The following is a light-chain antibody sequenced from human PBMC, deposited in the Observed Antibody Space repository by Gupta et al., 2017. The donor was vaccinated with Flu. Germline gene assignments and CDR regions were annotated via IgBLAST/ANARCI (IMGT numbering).Light chain of an antibody. CDR1: ESISTY. J-gene: IGKJ2*01. Sequence: EIVLTQSPATLSLSPGESATLSCRASESISTYLAWYQQTPGQIPRLLIFDASKRATGVPFRFSGSGSGTDFTLTINSREPEDFAVYYCRQRGNWPPYTFGQGTKVEIK. CDR3: RQRGNWPPYT. CDR2: DAS. V-gene: IGKV3-11*01.